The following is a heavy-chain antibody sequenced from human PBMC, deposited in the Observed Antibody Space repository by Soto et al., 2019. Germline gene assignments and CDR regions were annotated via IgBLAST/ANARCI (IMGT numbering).Heavy chain of an antibody. CDR1: GGSISSYY. Sequence: SETLSLTCTVSGGSISSYYWSWIRQPPGKGLEWIGYIYYSGSTNYNPSLKSRVTISVDTSKNQFSLKLSSVTAADTAVYYCARRHCGGGGCYLDYWGQGTLVTVSS. CDR2: IYYSGST. D-gene: IGHD2-15*01. J-gene: IGHJ4*02. CDR3: ARRHCGGGGCYLDY. V-gene: IGHV4-59*12.